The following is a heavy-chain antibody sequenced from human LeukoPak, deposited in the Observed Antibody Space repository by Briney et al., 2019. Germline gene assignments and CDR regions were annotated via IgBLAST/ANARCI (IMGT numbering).Heavy chain of an antibody. CDR2: INPNSGGT. J-gene: IGHJ4*02. CDR1: GYTFTGYY. CDR3: ARGRNYYDSSGYQGY. D-gene: IGHD3-22*01. V-gene: IGHV1-2*02. Sequence: ASVKVSCKASGYTFTGYYMHWVRQAPGQGLEWMGWINPNSGGTNYAQKFQGRVTMTRDTSISTAYMELSRLRSDDTAVYYCARGRNYYDSSGYQGYWGQGTLVTVSS.